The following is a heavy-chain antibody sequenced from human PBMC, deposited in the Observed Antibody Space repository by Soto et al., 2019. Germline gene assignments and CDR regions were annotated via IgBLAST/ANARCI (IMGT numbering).Heavy chain of an antibody. CDR2: ISYDGSNK. Sequence: GGSLRLSCAASGFTFSSYGMHWVRQAPGKGLEWVAVISYDGSNKYYADSVKGRFTISRDNSKNTLYLQMNSLRAEDTAVYYCAKDPPNSGYFDYWGQETLVTVSS. J-gene: IGHJ4*02. CDR1: GFTFSSYG. CDR3: AKDPPNSGYFDY. V-gene: IGHV3-30*18. D-gene: IGHD1-26*01.